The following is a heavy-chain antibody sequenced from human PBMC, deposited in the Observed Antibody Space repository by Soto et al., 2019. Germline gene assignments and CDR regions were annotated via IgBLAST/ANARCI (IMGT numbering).Heavy chain of an antibody. D-gene: IGHD5-12*01. CDR3: AREIVATIEGVSYYYCMDV. CDR2: IYYSGST. CDR1: GGSISSGGYY. V-gene: IGHV4-31*03. Sequence: SETLSLTCTVSGGSISSGGYYWSWIRQHPGKGLEWIGYIYYSGSTYYNPSLKSRVTISVDTSKNQFSLKLSSVTAADTAVYYCAREIVATIEGVSYYYCMDVWGQGTTVTVSS. J-gene: IGHJ6*02.